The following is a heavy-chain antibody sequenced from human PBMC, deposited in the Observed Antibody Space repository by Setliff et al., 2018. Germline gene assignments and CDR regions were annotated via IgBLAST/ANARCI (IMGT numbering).Heavy chain of an antibody. Sequence: EASVKVSCKASGGTFSIYTISWVRQAPGKGLEWMGGFDPEDGETIYAQKFQGRVTMTEDTSTDTAYMELSSLRSEDTAVYYCATGGTYGSGSSYDYWGQGTLVTVSS. CDR1: GGTFSIYT. D-gene: IGHD3-10*01. CDR3: ATGGTYGSGSSYDY. V-gene: IGHV1-24*01. J-gene: IGHJ4*02. CDR2: FDPEDGET.